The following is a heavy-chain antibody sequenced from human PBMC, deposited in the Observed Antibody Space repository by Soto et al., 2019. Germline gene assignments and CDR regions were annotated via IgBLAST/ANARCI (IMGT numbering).Heavy chain of an antibody. CDR2: IYHSGST. J-gene: IGHJ5*02. V-gene: IGHV4-30-2*01. CDR1: AGSISSGGYS. D-gene: IGHD2-2*01. Sequence: TLSLPCAVSAGSISSGGYSWCWIRQPPGKGLEWIVYIYHSGSTYYNPSLKCRVTISVDRSKNQFSLKLSSVTAADTAVYYCARVPDRWGQGTLVTVSS. CDR3: ARVPDR.